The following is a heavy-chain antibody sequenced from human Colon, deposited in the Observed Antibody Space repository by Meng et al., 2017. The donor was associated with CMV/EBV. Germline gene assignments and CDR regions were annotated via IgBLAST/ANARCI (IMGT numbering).Heavy chain of an antibody. CDR3: ASGSPTWGH. Sequence: SETLSLTCTVSGTSISSYYWSWIRQPPGKEPEWIGYVYYLGTTNHNPSLKGRVTMSADLSSGQVSLKLNSVTAADAAVYYCASGSPTWGHWGQGILVTVSS. V-gene: IGHV4-59*12. D-gene: IGHD7-27*01. CDR2: VYYLGTT. CDR1: GTSISSYY. J-gene: IGHJ4*02.